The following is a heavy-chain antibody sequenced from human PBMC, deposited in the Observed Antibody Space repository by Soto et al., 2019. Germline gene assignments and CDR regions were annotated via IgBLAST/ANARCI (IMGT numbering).Heavy chain of an antibody. CDR3: ARQGMAAAGTDPNYYYYGMDV. CDR2: IYPGDSGT. V-gene: IGHV5-51*01. CDR1: GYSFTSYW. D-gene: IGHD6-13*01. J-gene: IGHJ6*02. Sequence: PRESLKISCKGSGYSFTSYWIGWVRQMPGKGLEWMGIIYPGDSGTRYSPSFQGQVTSSADKSISTAYLQWISLKASDTAMYYCARQGMAAAGTDPNYYYYGMDVWGQGTTVTVSS.